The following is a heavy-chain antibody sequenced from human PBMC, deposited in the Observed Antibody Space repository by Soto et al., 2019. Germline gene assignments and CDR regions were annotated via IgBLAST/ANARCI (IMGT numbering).Heavy chain of an antibody. CDR2: INAGNGNT. CDR1: GYTFTSYA. V-gene: IGHV1-3*01. D-gene: IGHD4-17*01. J-gene: IGHJ4*02. Sequence: ASVKVSCKASGYTFTSYAMHWVRQAPGQRLEWMGWINAGNGNTKYSQKFQGRVTITRDTSASTAYMELSSLRSEDTAVYYCASDHDYGDYVGYFDYWGQGTLVTVSS. CDR3: ASDHDYGDYVGYFDY.